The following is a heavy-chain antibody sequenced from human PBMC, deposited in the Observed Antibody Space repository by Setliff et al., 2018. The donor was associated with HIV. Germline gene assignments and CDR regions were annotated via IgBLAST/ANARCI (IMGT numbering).Heavy chain of an antibody. J-gene: IGHJ5*02. Sequence: ASVKVSCKASGGTFSNYGMSWVRQAPGQGLEWMGGIIPISGTANYAQKFQGRVTITTDESTSTAYMELSGLRSEDTAVYYCARDFGGYCSSTSCPGLFDPWGQGTLVTVSS. CDR1: GGTFSNYG. CDR2: IIPISGTA. CDR3: ARDFGGYCSSTSCPGLFDP. V-gene: IGHV1-69*05. D-gene: IGHD2-2*01.